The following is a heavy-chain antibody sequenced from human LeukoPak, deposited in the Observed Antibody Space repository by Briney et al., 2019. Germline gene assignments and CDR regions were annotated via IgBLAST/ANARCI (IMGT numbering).Heavy chain of an antibody. D-gene: IGHD6-19*01. J-gene: IGHJ4*02. CDR2: INHSGST. CDR3: ARGGLYSSGWYEDY. CDR1: GGSFSGYY. Sequence: PSETLSLTCAVYGGSFSGYYWSWIRQPPGKGLEWMGEINHSGSTNYNPSLKSRVTISVDTSKNQFSLKLSSVTAADTAVYYCARGGLYSSGWYEDYWGQGTLVTVSS. V-gene: IGHV4-34*01.